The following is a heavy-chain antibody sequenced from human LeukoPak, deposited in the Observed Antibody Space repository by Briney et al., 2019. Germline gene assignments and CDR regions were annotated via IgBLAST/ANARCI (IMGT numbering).Heavy chain of an antibody. Sequence: PGGSLRLSCAASGFTFSSYAMSWVRQAPGKGLEWVSAISGSGGSTYYADSVEGRFTISRDNSKNTLYLQMNSLRAEDTAVYYCAKMGGSCYSVNCNWFDPWGQGTLVTVSS. V-gene: IGHV3-23*01. CDR3: AKMGGSCYSVNCNWFDP. D-gene: IGHD2-15*01. J-gene: IGHJ5*02. CDR2: ISGSGGST. CDR1: GFTFSSYA.